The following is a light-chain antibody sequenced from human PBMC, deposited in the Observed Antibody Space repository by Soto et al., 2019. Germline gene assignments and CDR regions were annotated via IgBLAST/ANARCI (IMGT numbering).Light chain of an antibody. CDR3: QQYAISPQFS. Sequence: EIVLTQSPGTLSLSPGERATLSCRASQTVGSNYLAWYQQKPGQAPRLLIYGASSRATGIPDRFSGSGSGTDFTLTISRLEPEDFAVYFGQQYAISPQFSFAQATKLEI. CDR1: QTVGSNY. V-gene: IGKV3-20*01. CDR2: GAS. J-gene: IGKJ2*01.